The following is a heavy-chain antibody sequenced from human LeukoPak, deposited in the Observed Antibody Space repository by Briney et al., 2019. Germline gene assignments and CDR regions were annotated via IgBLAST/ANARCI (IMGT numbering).Heavy chain of an antibody. CDR1: GGSISSSSYY. CDR3: ARDPKGERDESY. Sequence: SETLSLTCTVSGGSISSSSYYWGWIRQPPGKGLEWIGSIYYSGSTYYNPSLKSRVTISVDTSKNQFSLKLSSVTAADTAVYYCARDPKGERDESYWGQGTLVTVSS. CDR2: IYYSGST. V-gene: IGHV4-39*02. J-gene: IGHJ4*02. D-gene: IGHD3-16*01.